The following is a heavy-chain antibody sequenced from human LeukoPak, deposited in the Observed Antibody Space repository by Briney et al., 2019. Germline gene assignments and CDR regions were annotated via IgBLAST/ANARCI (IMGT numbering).Heavy chain of an antibody. V-gene: IGHV3-23*01. CDR3: AKSDRFYFDSSGYFLRYYYYGMDV. CDR2: ISGSGGST. Sequence: PGGSLRLSCAPSGFTFSRYAMTWVRQAPGKGLEWVSGISGSGGSTYYADSVKGRFTISRDNSKNTLYLQMNSLRAEDTAVYYCAKSDRFYFDSSGYFLRYYYYGMDVWGQGTTVTVSS. CDR1: GFTFSRYA. D-gene: IGHD3-22*01. J-gene: IGHJ6*02.